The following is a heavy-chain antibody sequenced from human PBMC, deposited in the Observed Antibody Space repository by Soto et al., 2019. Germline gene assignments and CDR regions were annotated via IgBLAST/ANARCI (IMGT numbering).Heavy chain of an antibody. CDR2: INPGGGST. J-gene: IGHJ6*02. Sequence: GASVKASCKASGYTFTGYYMHWVRQAPGQGLEWLGIINPGGGSTKYTQKLQDRVTMTRDTSTSTVYMELSSLTSEDTAMYYCARAVAPYYYYGMDVWGQGTTVTVAS. CDR3: ARAVAPYYYYGMDV. D-gene: IGHD2-21*01. CDR1: GYTFTGYY. V-gene: IGHV1-46*01.